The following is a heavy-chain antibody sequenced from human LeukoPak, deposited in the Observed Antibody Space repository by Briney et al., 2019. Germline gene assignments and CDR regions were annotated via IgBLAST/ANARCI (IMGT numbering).Heavy chain of an antibody. Sequence: SQTLSLTCTVSGDSISSGVDYWSWIRQPPGKGLEWIGTIHYSGSTYYNPSLESRVTISVDTSKNHFSLKLSSVTAADTAMYYCARVFYDSGGYYPNFDYWGQGTLVTVSS. J-gene: IGHJ4*02. D-gene: IGHD3-22*01. CDR2: IHYSGST. CDR1: GDSISSGVDY. V-gene: IGHV4-39*02. CDR3: ARVFYDSGGYYPNFDY.